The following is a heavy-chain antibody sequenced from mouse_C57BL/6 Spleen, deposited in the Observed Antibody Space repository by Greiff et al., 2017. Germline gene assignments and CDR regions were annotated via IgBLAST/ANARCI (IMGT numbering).Heavy chain of an antibody. V-gene: IGHV8-8*01. Sequence: QVTLKVSGPGIFQPSQTLSLTCSFSGFSLRTFGMGVGWIRQPSGKGLEWLAHIWWDDDKYYNPALKSRLTIPKDTSKNQVFRKVAKVDTAETATYYCARMCGNWDWYFDGWGTGTTVTVSS. J-gene: IGHJ1*03. D-gene: IGHD2-1*01. CDR3: ARMCGNWDWYFDG. CDR1: GFSLRTFGMG. CDR2: IWWDDDK.